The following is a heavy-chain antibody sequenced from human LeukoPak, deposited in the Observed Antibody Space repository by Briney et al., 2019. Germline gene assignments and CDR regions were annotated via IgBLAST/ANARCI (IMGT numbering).Heavy chain of an antibody. V-gene: IGHV1-2*02. CDR1: GYTFTGHY. Sequence: ASVKVSCKASGYTFTGHYMHWVRQAPGQGPEWMGWINPNSGGTRYAQKFQGRVTMTRDTSISTAYMELTRLRSDDTAVYYCARDAESLITLNRGVIVNWFDPWGQGTLVTVSS. CDR2: INPNSGGT. J-gene: IGHJ5*02. CDR3: ARDAESLITLNRGVIVNWFDP. D-gene: IGHD3-10*01.